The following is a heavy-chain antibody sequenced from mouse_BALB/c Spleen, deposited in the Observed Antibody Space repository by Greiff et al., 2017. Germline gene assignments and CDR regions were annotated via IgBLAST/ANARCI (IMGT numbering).Heavy chain of an antibody. CDR2: ILPGSGST. CDR3: ARRLTFITTASYAMDY. V-gene: IGHV1-9*01. Sequence: QVQLQQSGAELMKPGASVKISCKATGYTFSSYWIEWVKQRPGHGLEWIGEILPGSGSTNYNEKFKGKATFTADTSSNTAYMQLSSLTSEDSAVYYCARRLTFITTASYAMDYWGQGTSVTVSS. J-gene: IGHJ4*01. D-gene: IGHD1-2*01. CDR1: GYTFSSYW.